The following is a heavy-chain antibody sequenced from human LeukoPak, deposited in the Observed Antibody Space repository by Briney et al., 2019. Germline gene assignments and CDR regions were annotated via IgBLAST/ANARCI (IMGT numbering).Heavy chain of an antibody. D-gene: IGHD2-2*01. CDR2: IFHSGST. CDR3: ARSPTKRVPEDY. CDR1: SGSIFRSNR. V-gene: IGHV4-4*02. J-gene: IGHJ4*02. Sequence: SETLSLTCAVSSGSIFRSNRWSWVRQPPGKGLEWIGQIFHSGSTSYSPSLKSRVTISVDKSKNQFSLRLTSVTAADTAVYYCARSPTKRVPEDYWGQGTLVTVSS.